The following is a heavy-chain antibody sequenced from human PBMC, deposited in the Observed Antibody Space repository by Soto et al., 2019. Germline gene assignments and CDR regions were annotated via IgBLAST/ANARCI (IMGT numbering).Heavy chain of an antibody. D-gene: IGHD3-10*01. CDR1: GFTFSSYG. CDR2: IWYDGSNK. J-gene: IGHJ4*02. V-gene: IGHV3-33*01. CDR3: AREGMVRGVIKSLAY. Sequence: GGSLRLSCAASGFTFSSYGMHWVRQAPGKGLEWVAVIWYDGSNKYYADSVKGRFTISRDNSKNTLYLQMNSLRAEDTAVYYCAREGMVRGVIKSLAYWGQGTLVTVSS.